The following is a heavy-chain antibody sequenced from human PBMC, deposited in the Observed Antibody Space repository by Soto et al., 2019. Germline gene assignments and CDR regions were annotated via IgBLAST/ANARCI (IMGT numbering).Heavy chain of an antibody. Sequence: PSETLSLTCTVSGGSISSGGYYWSWIRQHPGKGLEWIGYTYYSGSTYYNPSLKSRVTISVDTSKNQFSLKLSSVTAADTAVYYCARGQSEEYYHFWSGYSPWYFQHWGQGTLVPVYS. CDR3: ARGQSEEYYHFWSGYSPWYFQH. CDR1: GGSISSGGYY. CDR2: TYYSGST. D-gene: IGHD3-3*01. V-gene: IGHV4-31*03. J-gene: IGHJ1*01.